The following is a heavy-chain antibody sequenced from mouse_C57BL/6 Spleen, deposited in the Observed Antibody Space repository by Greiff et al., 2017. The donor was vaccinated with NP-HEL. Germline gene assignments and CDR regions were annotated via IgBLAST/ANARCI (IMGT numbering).Heavy chain of an antibody. J-gene: IGHJ4*01. CDR3: ARCSYDYAMDY. V-gene: IGHV5-16*01. CDR1: GFTFSDYY. CDR2: INYDGSST. D-gene: IGHD1-1*01. Sequence: VQLKESEGGLVQPGSSMKLSCTASGFTFSDYYMAWVRQVPEKGLEWVANINYDGSSTYYLDSFKSRFIISRDNAKNILYLQMSSLKSEDTATYYCARCSYDYAMDYWGQGTSVTVSS.